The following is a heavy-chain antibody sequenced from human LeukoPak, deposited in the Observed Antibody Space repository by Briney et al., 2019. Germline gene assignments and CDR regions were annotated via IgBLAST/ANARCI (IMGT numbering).Heavy chain of an antibody. V-gene: IGHV4-59*08. CDR2: IYYSGST. J-gene: IGHJ3*02. CDR3: ARHGGETIVAMILHAFDI. CDR1: GGSISSYY. Sequence: SETLSLTCTVSGGSISSYYWSWIRQPPGKGLEWIGYIYYSGSTNYNPSLKSRVTISVDTSKNQFSLRLSSVTAADTAVYYCARHGGETIVAMILHAFDIWGQGTMVTVSS. D-gene: IGHD5-12*01.